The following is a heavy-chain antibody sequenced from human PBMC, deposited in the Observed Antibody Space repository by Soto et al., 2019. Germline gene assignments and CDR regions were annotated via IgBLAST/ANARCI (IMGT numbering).Heavy chain of an antibody. CDR2: IYPGDSDT. V-gene: IGHV5-51*01. CDR3: ARRRPFFSSTSRQYGMVV. Sequence: PGESLKISCKGSGYSFTSYWIGWVRQMPGKGLEWMGIIYPGDSDTRYSPSFQGQVTISADKSISTAYLQWSSLKASDTAMYYCARRRPFFSSTSRQYGMVVWGQGITVTVFS. D-gene: IGHD2-2*01. CDR1: GYSFTSYW. J-gene: IGHJ6*02.